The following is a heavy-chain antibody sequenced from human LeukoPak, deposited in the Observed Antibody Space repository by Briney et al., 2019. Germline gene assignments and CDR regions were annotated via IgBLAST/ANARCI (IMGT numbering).Heavy chain of an antibody. CDR2: ISAYNGST. J-gene: IGHJ5*02. Sequence: ASVKVSCKASGYTFTSYGISWVRQAPGQGLEWMGWISAYNGSTNYAQKLQGRVTMTTDTSTSTAYMELRSLRSDDTAVYYCARDRLPRVSSGEFDPWGQGTLVTVSS. CDR1: GYTFTSYG. D-gene: IGHD4-17*01. CDR3: ARDRLPRVSSGEFDP. V-gene: IGHV1-18*01.